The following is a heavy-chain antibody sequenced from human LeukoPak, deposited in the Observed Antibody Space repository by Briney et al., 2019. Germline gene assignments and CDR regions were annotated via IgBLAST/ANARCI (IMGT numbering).Heavy chain of an antibody. CDR3: AKGRVFQISYFDY. CDR1: GGSISSGGYY. V-gene: IGHV3-23*01. D-gene: IGHD6-13*01. CDR2: ISGSGGST. J-gene: IGHJ4*02. Sequence: PSETLSLTCTVSGGSISSGGYYWSWIRQHPGKGLEWVSAISGSGGSTYYADSVKGRFTISRDNSKNTLYLQMNSLRAEDTAVYYCAKGRVFQISYFDYWGQGTLVTVSS.